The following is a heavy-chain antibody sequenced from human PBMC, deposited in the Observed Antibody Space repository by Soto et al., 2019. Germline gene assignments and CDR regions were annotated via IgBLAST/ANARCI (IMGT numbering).Heavy chain of an antibody. Sequence: QVQLQESGPGLVKLSQTLSLTCTVSGGSISSGGYYWSWIRQHPGKGLEWIGSILYSGSTYSNPSRNSRVTISVHASKNQFSLKLSSMPAADTAVYYCARVSSSPLNFDFWGQGTPGTVS. CDR2: ILYSGST. CDR3: ARVSSSPLNFDF. J-gene: IGHJ4*02. D-gene: IGHD6-13*01. V-gene: IGHV4-31*03. CDR1: GGSISSGGYY.